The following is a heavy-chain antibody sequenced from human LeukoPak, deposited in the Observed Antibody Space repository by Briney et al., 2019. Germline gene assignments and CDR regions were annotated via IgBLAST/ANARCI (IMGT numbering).Heavy chain of an antibody. D-gene: IGHD1-26*01. CDR2: ISAYNGNT. CDR3: ATFESYGVDY. J-gene: IGHJ4*02. V-gene: IGHV1-18*01. Sequence: AASVTVSCKASGYTFTSYGISWVRQAPGQGLEWMGWISAYNGNTNYAQKFQGRVTMTRDTSISTAYMELSRLRSDDTAVYYCATFESYGVDYWGQGTLVTVSS. CDR1: GYTFTSYG.